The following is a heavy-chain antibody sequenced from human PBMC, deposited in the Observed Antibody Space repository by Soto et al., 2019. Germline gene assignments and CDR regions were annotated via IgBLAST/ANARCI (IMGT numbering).Heavy chain of an antibody. CDR3: ARHIVLTVSATWYLDL. CDR2: VYYTGST. J-gene: IGHJ2*01. D-gene: IGHD2-8*01. V-gene: IGHV4-39*01. Sequence: PSETLSLTCTVSGDSVSSSIHYWAWIRQPPGKGLEWIGSVYYTGSTYYNPSLKSRVTMSVDTSKNQFSLNLSSVTAADTAVYFCARHIVLTVSATWYLDLWGRGTLVTVSS. CDR1: GDSVSSSIHY.